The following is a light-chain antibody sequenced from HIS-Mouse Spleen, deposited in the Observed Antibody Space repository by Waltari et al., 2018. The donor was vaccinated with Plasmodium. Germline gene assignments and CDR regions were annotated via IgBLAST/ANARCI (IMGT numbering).Light chain of an antibody. Sequence: EIVMTQSPAPLSVSPGERATLSIRASQSVSSNLAWYQQKPGQAPRLLIYGASTRATGIPARFSGSGSGTEFTLTISSLQSEDFAVYYCQQYNNWPPIFTFGPGTKVDIK. CDR1: QSVSSN. V-gene: IGKV3-15*01. CDR2: GAS. CDR3: QQYNNWPPIFT. J-gene: IGKJ3*01.